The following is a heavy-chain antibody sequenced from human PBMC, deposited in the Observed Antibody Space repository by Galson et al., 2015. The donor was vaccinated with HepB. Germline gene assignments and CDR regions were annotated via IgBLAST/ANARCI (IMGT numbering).Heavy chain of an antibody. D-gene: IGHD1-26*01. CDR2: ISSRSSYT. V-gene: IGHV3-11*06. CDR3: ARVVGVWGPGGDYYMDV. J-gene: IGHJ6*03. CDR1: GFTFSDYY. Sequence: SLRLSCAASGFTFSDYYMTWIRQAPGKGLEYISYISSRSSYTDYADSVKGRVTISRDNARKSVYLEMKSLRAEDTAVYYCARVVGVWGPGGDYYMDVWGKGTTVTVAS.